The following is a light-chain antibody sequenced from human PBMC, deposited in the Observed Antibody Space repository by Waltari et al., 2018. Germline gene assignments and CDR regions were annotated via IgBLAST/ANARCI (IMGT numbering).Light chain of an antibody. J-gene: IGKJ5*01. CDR1: QSVSSY. CDR2: GAS. CDR3: QQRTNWIT. Sequence: EIVLTQSPATLSLSPGERDTLSRRASQSVSSYLAWYQHKPGQAPRLLIYGASNRATGIPARFSGSGSGTDFTLTISSLEPEDFAVYYCQQRTNWITFGQGTRLEIK. V-gene: IGKV3-11*01.